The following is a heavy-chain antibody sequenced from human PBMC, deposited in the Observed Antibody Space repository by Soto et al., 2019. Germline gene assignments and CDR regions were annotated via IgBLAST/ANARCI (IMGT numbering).Heavy chain of an antibody. V-gene: IGHV1-69*13. CDR2: IIPIFGTA. CDR3: ARGPFRDEDMDKGGQYYYGMDV. CDR1: GGTFSSYA. Sequence: SVKVSCKASGGTFSSYAISWVRQAPGQGLEWMGGIIPIFGTANYAQKFQGRVTITADESTSTAYMELSSLRSEDTAVYYCARGPFRDEDMDKGGQYYYGMDVWGQGTTVTVSS. J-gene: IGHJ6*02. D-gene: IGHD2-2*03.